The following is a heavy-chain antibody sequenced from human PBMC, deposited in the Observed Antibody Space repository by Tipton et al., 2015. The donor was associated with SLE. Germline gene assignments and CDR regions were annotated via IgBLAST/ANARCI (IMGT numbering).Heavy chain of an antibody. J-gene: IGHJ4*02. CDR2: ISSSSSYI. CDR3: AREGAAARYFDY. CDR1: GFTFSSYS. D-gene: IGHD6-13*01. Sequence: SLRISCAASGFTFSSYSMNWVRQAPGKGLEWVSSISSSSSYIYYADSVKGRFTISRDNAKNSLYLQMNSLRAEDTAVYYCAREGAAARYFDYWGQGTLVTVSS. V-gene: IGHV3-21*01.